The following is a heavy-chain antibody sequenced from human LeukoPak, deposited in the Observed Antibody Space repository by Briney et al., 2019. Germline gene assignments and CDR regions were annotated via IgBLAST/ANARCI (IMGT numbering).Heavy chain of an antibody. CDR1: GYSFTNYW. D-gene: IGHD2-15*01. CDR3: ARHRDCSTGSCYPDF. V-gene: IGHV5-51*01. CDR2: IYPDDSDT. Sequence: GESLKISCKVSGYSFTNYWIGWVRQMPGKGLEWMGIIYPDDSDTNYSPSFQGHVTISADKSDRTAYLQWSSLKASDTAMYYCARHRDCSTGSCYPDFWGQGTLVTVSS. J-gene: IGHJ4*02.